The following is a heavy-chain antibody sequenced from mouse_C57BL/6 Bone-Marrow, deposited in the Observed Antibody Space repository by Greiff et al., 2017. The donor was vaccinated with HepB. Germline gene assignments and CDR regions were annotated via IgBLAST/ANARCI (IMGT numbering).Heavy chain of an antibody. J-gene: IGHJ4*01. Sequence: VKLMESGPGLVQPSQSLSITCTVSGFSLTSYGVHWVRQSPGKGLEWLGVIWSGGSTDYNAAFISRLSISKDNSKSQVFFKMNSLQADDTAIYYCATYYYGSSYPYYAMDYWGQGTSVTVSS. CDR2: IWSGGST. V-gene: IGHV2-2*01. CDR3: ATYYYGSSYPYYAMDY. D-gene: IGHD1-1*01. CDR1: GFSLTSYG.